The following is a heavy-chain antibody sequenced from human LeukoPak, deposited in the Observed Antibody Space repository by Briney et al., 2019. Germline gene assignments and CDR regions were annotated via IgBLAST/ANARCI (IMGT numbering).Heavy chain of an antibody. CDR1: GFTFSSYA. D-gene: IGHD3-22*01. CDR3: AKDHGRTYYYDSSGS. V-gene: IGHV3-23*01. CDR2: ISGSGGST. J-gene: IGHJ5*02. Sequence: GGSLRLSCAASGFTFSSYAMSWVRQAPGKGLEWVSAISGSGGSTYYADSVKGRFTISRDNSKNTLYLQMNSLRAEDTAVYYCAKDHGRTYYYDSSGSWGQGTLVTVSS.